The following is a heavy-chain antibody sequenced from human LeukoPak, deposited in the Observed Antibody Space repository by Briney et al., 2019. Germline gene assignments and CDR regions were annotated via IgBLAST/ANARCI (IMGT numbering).Heavy chain of an antibody. CDR2: ISGSGGST. D-gene: IGHD3-10*01. CDR3: AKEYGSGSYYPY. V-gene: IGHV3-23*01. J-gene: IGHJ4*02. CDR1: VVTFSSYG. Sequence: PGGSLRLSCAASVVTFSSYGMNWVRQAPGKGLEWVSAISGSGGSTYYADSVKGRFTISRDNSKDTLYLQMNSLRAEDTAVYYCAKEYGSGSYYPYWGQGTLVTVSS.